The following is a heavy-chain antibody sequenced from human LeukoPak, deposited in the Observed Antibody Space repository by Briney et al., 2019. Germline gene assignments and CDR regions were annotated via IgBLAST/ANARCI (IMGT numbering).Heavy chain of an antibody. D-gene: IGHD6-19*01. Sequence: GGSLRLSCAASGFTFDDYGMSWVRQAPGKGLEWVSGINWNGGSTGYADSVKGRFTISRDNVKNSLYLQMNSLRAEDTALYYCARDLVAVAGTLRFDPWGQGTLVTVSS. CDR1: GFTFDDYG. J-gene: IGHJ5*02. CDR2: INWNGGST. CDR3: ARDLVAVAGTLRFDP. V-gene: IGHV3-20*04.